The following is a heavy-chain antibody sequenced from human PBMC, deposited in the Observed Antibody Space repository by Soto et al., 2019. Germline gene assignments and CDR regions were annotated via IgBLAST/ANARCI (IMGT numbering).Heavy chain of an antibody. CDR3: TRARYFDWIPSIPGLDY. CDR2: INHNGST. D-gene: IGHD3-9*01. V-gene: IGHV4-34*01. CDR1: GGSFSGYY. J-gene: IGHJ4*02. Sequence: SETLSLTCAVYGGSFSGYYWTWIRQPPGTGLEWIGEINHNGSTNYNPSLKSRVTISVDTSKNQFSLKVTSVTAADTAVYFCTRARYFDWIPSIPGLDYWGPGTLVTVSS.